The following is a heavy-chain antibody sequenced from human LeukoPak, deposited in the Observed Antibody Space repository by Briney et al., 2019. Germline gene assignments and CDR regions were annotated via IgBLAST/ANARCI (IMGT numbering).Heavy chain of an antibody. CDR1: GYTLTELS. CDR3: AREYYYDRGDAFDI. Sequence: ASVKVSCKVSGYTLTELSMRWVRQAPGKGLEWMGGFDPEDGETIYAQKFQGRVTMTEDTSTDTAYMELSSLRSEDTAVYYCAREYYYDRGDAFDIWGQGTMVTVSS. J-gene: IGHJ3*02. D-gene: IGHD3-22*01. V-gene: IGHV1-24*01. CDR2: FDPEDGET.